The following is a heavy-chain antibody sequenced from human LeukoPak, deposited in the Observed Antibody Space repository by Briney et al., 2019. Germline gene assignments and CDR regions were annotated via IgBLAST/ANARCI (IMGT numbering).Heavy chain of an antibody. V-gene: IGHV4-34*01. CDR2: INHSGIT. CDR3: ARGQRRLPMLRGVGPQIWFDP. Sequence: SETLSLTCTVYGGSFSGLYWSWIRQPPGKGLEWIAEINHSGITNYSPSLQSRVTISVDTSKNQFSLNLTSVTAADTAVYYCARGQRRLPMLRGVGPQIWFDPWGQGTLVTVSS. CDR1: GGSFSGLY. D-gene: IGHD3-10*01. J-gene: IGHJ5*02.